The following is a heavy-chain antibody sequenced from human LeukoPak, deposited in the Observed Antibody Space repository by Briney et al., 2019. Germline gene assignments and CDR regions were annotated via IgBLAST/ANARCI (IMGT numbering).Heavy chain of an antibody. V-gene: IGHV1-18*01. J-gene: IGHJ5*02. CDR1: GYTFTSYG. CDR2: ISAYNGNT. D-gene: IGHD2-15*01. Sequence: GASVKVSCKASGYTFTSYGISWVRQAPGQGLEWMGWISAYNGNTNYAQKLQGRVTMTTDTSTSTAYMELRSLRSDDTAVYYCARDPAVYCSGGSCSDNWFDPWGQGTLVTVSS. CDR3: ARDPAVYCSGGSCSDNWFDP.